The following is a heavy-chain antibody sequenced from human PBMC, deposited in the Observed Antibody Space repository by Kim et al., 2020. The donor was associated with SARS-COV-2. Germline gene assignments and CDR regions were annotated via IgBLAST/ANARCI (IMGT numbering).Heavy chain of an antibody. CDR3: ATRLYYDSSGYQP. V-gene: IGHV4-39*01. CDR1: GGSISSGRYY. CDR2: IYYSGST. Sequence: SETLSLTCTVSGGSISSGRYYWGWIRQPPGKGLEWIGSIYYSGSTYYNPSLKSRVTISVDTSKNQFSLKLSSVTAADTAVYYCATRLYYDSSGYQPWGQGTLVTVSS. D-gene: IGHD3-22*01. J-gene: IGHJ5*02.